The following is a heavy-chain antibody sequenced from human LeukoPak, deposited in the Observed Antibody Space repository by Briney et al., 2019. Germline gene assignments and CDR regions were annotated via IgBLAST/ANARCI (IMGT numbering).Heavy chain of an antibody. CDR1: GFTFSNYW. CDR3: ASSSGSYEEDFDY. J-gene: IGHJ4*02. D-gene: IGHD1-26*01. Sequence: GGSLRLSCAASGFTFSNYWMHWVRQAPGKGLEWVAVISYDGSNKYYADSVKGRFTISRDNSKNTLYLQMNSLRAEDTAVYYCASSSGSYEEDFDYWGQGTLVTVSS. V-gene: IGHV3-30-3*01. CDR2: ISYDGSNK.